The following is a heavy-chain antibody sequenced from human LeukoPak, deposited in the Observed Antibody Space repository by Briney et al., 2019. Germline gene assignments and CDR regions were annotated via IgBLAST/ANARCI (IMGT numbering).Heavy chain of an antibody. V-gene: IGHV4-39*07. CDR1: GGSISSSSYF. CDR2: IYYTGST. CDR3: ATRANSET. J-gene: IGHJ4*02. Sequence: SETLSLTCNVSGGSISSSSYFWGWIRQPPGKGLEWIGTIYYTGSTYYNPSLKSRVTISADTSKNQFSLNLRSVMAADTAVYYCATRANSETWGQGALVTVSS.